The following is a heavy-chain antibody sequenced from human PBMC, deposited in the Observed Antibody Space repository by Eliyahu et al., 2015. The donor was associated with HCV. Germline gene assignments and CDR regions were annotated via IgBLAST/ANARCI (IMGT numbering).Heavy chain of an antibody. CDR3: ARGPRRYYYYYGMDV. D-gene: IGHD7-27*01. J-gene: IGHJ6*02. CDR1: GFTFSSYW. CDR2: IKQDGSEK. Sequence: EVQLVESGGGLFQPGGSLRLSCAASGFTFSSYWMSWVRQAPGKGLEWVANIKQDGSEKYYVDSVKGRFTISRDNAKNSLYLQMNSLRAEDTAVYYCARGPRRYYYYYGMDVWGQGTTVTVSS. V-gene: IGHV3-7*01.